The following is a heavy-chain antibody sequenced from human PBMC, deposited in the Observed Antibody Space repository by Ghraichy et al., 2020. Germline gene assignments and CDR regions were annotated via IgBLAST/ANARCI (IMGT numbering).Heavy chain of an antibody. J-gene: IGHJ6*02. V-gene: IGHV3-48*01. Sequence: GGSLRLSCAASGFTFSSYSLNWVRQAPGKGLEWVSYISSSSSSIYYADSVKGRFTISRDNAKNTLYLQMNSLRAEDTAVYYCARAYGPYCSSISCYQDAGYGMDVWGQGTTV. CDR3: ARAYGPYCSSISCYQDAGYGMDV. D-gene: IGHD2-2*01. CDR2: ISSSSSSI. CDR1: GFTFSSYS.